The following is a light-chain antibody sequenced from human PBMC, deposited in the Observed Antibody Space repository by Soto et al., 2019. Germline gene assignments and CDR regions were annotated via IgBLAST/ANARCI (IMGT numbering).Light chain of an antibody. CDR3: SSYASSNILV. Sequence: QSALTQPPSASGSPGQSVTISCTGTSSDVGGYNSVSWYQQHPGKVPKVMIYDVSKRPSGVPDRFSGSKSGNTASLTVSGLQAEDEADYYCSSYASSNILVFGGGTKVTVL. J-gene: IGLJ2*01. CDR2: DVS. CDR1: SSDVGGYNS. V-gene: IGLV2-8*01.